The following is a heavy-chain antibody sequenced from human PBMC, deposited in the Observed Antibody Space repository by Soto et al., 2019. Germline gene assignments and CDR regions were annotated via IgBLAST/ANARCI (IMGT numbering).Heavy chain of an antibody. V-gene: IGHV4-31*03. CDR1: CGSISSGGYY. Sequence: NPSETLSLTCTVSCGSISSGGYYWSWIRQHPGKGLEWIGYIYYSGSTYYNPSLKSRVTISVDTSKNQFSLKLSSVTAADTAVYYCAAGDSSSWYYFDYWGQGTLVTVSS. CDR2: IYYSGST. CDR3: AAGDSSSWYYFDY. D-gene: IGHD6-13*01. J-gene: IGHJ4*02.